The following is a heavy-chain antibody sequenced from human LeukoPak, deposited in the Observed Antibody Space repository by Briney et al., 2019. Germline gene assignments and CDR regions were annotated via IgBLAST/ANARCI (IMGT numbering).Heavy chain of an antibody. CDR3: ARDVRDGYNSNPNFDY. J-gene: IGHJ4*02. Sequence: GASVKVSCKASGGTFSSYAISWVRQAPGQGLEWMGRIILILGIANYAQKFQGRVTITADKSTSTAYMELSSLRSEDTAVYYCARDVRDGYNSNPNFDYWGQGTLVTVSS. CDR1: GGTFSSYA. CDR2: IILILGIA. V-gene: IGHV1-69*04. D-gene: IGHD5-24*01.